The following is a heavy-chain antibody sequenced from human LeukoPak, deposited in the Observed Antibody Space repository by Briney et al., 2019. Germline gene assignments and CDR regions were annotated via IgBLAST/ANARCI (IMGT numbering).Heavy chain of an antibody. V-gene: IGHV1-18*04. CDR2: TSAGSGQT. Sequence: GASVKVSCRTPGYSFTSYSFSWVRQAPGQGLEWMGWTSAGSGQTNYVQKFQDRVSMTTDTSTNTAYMELRSLRSDDTAVYYCVRVVTGYYRGDYWGQGTLLTVSS. CDR1: GYSFTSYS. D-gene: IGHD3-9*01. CDR3: VRVVTGYYRGDY. J-gene: IGHJ4*02.